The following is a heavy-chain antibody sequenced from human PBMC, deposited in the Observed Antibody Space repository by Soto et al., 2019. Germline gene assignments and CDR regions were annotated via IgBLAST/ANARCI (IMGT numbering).Heavy chain of an antibody. V-gene: IGHV1-2*02. D-gene: IGHD6-13*01. CDR1: GYTFTGYY. CDR2: INPNSGGT. J-gene: IGHJ5*02. Sequence: ASVKVSCKASGYTFTGYYMHWVRQAPGQGLEWMGWINPNSGGTNYAQKFQGRVTMTRDTSIGTAYMELSRLRSDDTAVYYCARPPGIAAAGTRDWFDPWGQGTLVTVSS. CDR3: ARPPGIAAAGTRDWFDP.